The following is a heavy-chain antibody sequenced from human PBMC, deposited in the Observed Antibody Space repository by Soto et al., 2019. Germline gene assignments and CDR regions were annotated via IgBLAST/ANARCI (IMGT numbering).Heavy chain of an antibody. CDR2: ISGSGGST. V-gene: IGHV3-23*01. Sequence: PGRSLRLCCAASGFTFSSYAMSGVRQAPGKGLEWVSAISGSGGSTYYADSVRGRFTISRDNSKNTLYLQMNSLRAEDTAVYYCAKGGSSGFYAGYFDYWGQGTLVTVSS. J-gene: IGHJ4*02. CDR1: GFTFSSYA. D-gene: IGHD6-19*01. CDR3: AKGGSSGFYAGYFDY.